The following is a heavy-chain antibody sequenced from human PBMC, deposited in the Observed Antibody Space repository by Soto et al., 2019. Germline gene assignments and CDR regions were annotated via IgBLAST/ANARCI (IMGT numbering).Heavy chain of an antibody. J-gene: IGHJ4*02. Sequence: PSETLSLTCTVSGGSINSGGYSWTWIRQPPGKGLEWIGFIYHTGTTYYNPSLKSRVTISVDRSKNQFSLKLNSVTAADTAVYYCASTFIAAAGTMLSFDYWGQGTLVTGSS. V-gene: IGHV4-30-2*01. CDR2: IYHTGTT. CDR1: GGSINSGGYS. CDR3: ASTFIAAAGTMLSFDY. D-gene: IGHD6-13*01.